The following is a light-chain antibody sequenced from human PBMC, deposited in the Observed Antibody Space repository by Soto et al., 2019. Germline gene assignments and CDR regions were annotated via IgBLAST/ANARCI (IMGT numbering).Light chain of an antibody. Sequence: QSVLTQPPSVSAAPGQRVTISCTGSSSNIGAGYDAHWYQQVPGTAPKLIIYENSNRPSGVPDRFSGSKSGTSASLAITGVQADDEAEYYCQSYDSGQRAYVFGTGTKVTVL. CDR3: QSYDSGQRAYV. CDR1: SSNIGAGYD. V-gene: IGLV1-40*01. CDR2: ENS. J-gene: IGLJ1*01.